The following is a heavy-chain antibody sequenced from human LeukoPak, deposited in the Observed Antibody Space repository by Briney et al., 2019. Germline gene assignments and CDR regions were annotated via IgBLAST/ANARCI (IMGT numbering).Heavy chain of an antibody. D-gene: IGHD3-22*01. CDR2: IYHSGST. CDR3: ARDRSFYYDSSGYYFSRIYYFDY. J-gene: IGHJ4*02. V-gene: IGHV4-4*07. Sequence: SETLSLTCTVSGGSISSYYWSWIRQPAGKGLEWIGTIYHSGSTYYNPSLKSRVTISVDTSKNQFSLKLSSVTAADTAVYYCARDRSFYYDSSGYYFSRIYYFDYWGQGTLVTVSS. CDR1: GGSISSYY.